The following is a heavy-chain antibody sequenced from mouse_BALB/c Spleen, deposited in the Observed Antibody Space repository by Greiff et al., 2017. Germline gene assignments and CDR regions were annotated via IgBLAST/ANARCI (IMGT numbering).Heavy chain of an antibody. CDR1: GFTFSDYY. V-gene: IGHV5-4*02. CDR2: ISDGGSYT. J-gene: IGHJ4*01. D-gene: IGHD3-1*01. Sequence: EVQRVESGGGLVKPGGSLKLSCAASGFTFSDYYMYWVRQTPEKRLEWVATISDGGSYTYYPDSVKGRFTISRDNAKNNLYLQMSSLKSEDTAMYYCARDRVYAIDYWGQGTSVTVSS. CDR3: ARDRVYAIDY.